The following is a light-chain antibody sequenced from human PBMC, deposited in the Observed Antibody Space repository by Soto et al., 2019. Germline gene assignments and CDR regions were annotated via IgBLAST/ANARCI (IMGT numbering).Light chain of an antibody. J-gene: IGLJ1*01. Sequence: QSVLTQPASVSGSPGQSITISCTGTSSDVGGYNYVSWYQQHPGKAPKLMIYEVSNRPSGVSNRFSCSKSGNTASLTISVLQAEDEADYYCSPYTTSRTPLYVFGTGTKLTVL. CDR1: SSDVGGYNY. CDR2: EVS. V-gene: IGLV2-14*01. CDR3: SPYTTSRTPLYV.